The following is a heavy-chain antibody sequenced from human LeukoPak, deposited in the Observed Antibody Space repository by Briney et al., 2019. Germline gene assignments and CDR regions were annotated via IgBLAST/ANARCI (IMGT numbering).Heavy chain of an antibody. CDR3: AGLSSFFEY. J-gene: IGHJ4*02. V-gene: IGHV3-23*01. Sequence: GGSLRLSCAASGFTFSDYHMNWVRQAPGKGLEWVSAMSGNAGSTFYADSVKGRFTISRDNSKNTLYLQMNGLRAEDTAVYYCAGLSSFFEYWGQGTLVTVSS. CDR2: MSGNAGST. CDR1: GFTFSDYH. D-gene: IGHD3-16*02.